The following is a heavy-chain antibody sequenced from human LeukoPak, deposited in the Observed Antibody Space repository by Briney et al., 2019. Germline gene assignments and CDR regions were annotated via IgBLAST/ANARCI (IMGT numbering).Heavy chain of an antibody. D-gene: IGHD5-12*01. J-gene: IGHJ3*02. CDR2: IIPISNTP. V-gene: IGHV1-69*13. CDR3: ARATTGPRDAFHI. Sequence: SVKVSCKASGGTFSSYAFSWVRQAPGHGLKWMGGIIPISNTPNYAQRFQGRVTLTADESTSTAYMELSSLRSEDTAVYYCARATTGPRDAFHIWGQGTMVTVSS. CDR1: GGTFSSYA.